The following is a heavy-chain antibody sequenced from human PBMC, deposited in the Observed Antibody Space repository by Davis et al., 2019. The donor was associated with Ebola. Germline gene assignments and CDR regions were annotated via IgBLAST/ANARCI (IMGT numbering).Heavy chain of an antibody. Sequence: GGSLRLSCAASGFTFSGSAMHWVRQASGNGLEWVGRIRSKANSYATAYAASVKGRFTISRDDSKNTAYLQMNSLKTEDTAVYYCTSRGDYVTGVRNYWGQGTLVTVSS. J-gene: IGHJ4*02. CDR1: GFTFSGSA. D-gene: IGHD4-17*01. V-gene: IGHV3-73*01. CDR3: TSRGDYVTGVRNY. CDR2: IRSKANSYAT.